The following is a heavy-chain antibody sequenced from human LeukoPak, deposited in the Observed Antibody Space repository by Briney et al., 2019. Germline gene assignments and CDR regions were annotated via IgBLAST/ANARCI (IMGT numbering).Heavy chain of an antibody. CDR3: ARWGDYYDSSGYYRNFDY. CDR2: IYYSGST. CDR1: GGSISSYY. J-gene: IGHJ4*02. D-gene: IGHD3-22*01. Sequence: SETLSLTCTVSGGSISSYYWSWIRQPPGKGLEWIGYIYYSGSTNYNPSLKSRVTISVDTSKNQFSLKLSSVTAADTAVYYCARWGDYYDSSGYYRNFDYWGQGTLVTVSS. V-gene: IGHV4-59*01.